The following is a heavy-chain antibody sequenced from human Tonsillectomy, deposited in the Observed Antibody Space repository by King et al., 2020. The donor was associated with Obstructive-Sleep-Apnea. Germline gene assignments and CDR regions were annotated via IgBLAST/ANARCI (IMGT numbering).Heavy chain of an antibody. CDR1: GFTFSTFS. J-gene: IGHJ6*02. V-gene: IGHV3-21*01. CDR2: ITSSGSYI. D-gene: IGHD2-15*01. Sequence: QLVQSGGGLVKPGGSLRLSCAASGFTFSTFSMNWVRQAPGKGLEWVSSITSSGSYIYYVDSVKGRFTISRDNAKNSLFLQMNSLRAEGTAVYSCARETGYCSGGRCYRYGMDVWGQGTTVTVSS. CDR3: ARETGYCSGGRCYRYGMDV.